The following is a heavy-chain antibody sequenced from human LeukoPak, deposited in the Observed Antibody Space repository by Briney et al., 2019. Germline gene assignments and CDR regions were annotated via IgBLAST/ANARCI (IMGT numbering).Heavy chain of an antibody. J-gene: IGHJ3*02. CDR2: IIPIFGTA. V-gene: IGHV1-69*13. D-gene: IGHD2-2*01. CDR1: GGTFSSYA. CDR3: IRAQDIVVVPAQGAFDI. Sequence: SVMVSCKASGGTFSSYAISWVRQAPGQGLEWMGGIIPIFGTANYAQKFQGRVTITADESTSTAYMELSSLRSEGTAVYYCIRAQDIVVVPAQGAFDIWGQGTMVTVSS.